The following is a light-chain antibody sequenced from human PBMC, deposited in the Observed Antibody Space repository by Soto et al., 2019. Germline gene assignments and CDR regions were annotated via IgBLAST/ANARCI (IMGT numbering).Light chain of an antibody. V-gene: IGKV1-33*01. CDR1: QDISNC. CDR3: QSLNRFPHS. Sequence: DIQMTQSPSSLSASVEDRVTITCQASQDISNCLNSYQQKPGKAPKLLIYDASNLETGVPSRFSGSGSGTDFSLTISSLQPEDAATYYCQSLNRFPHSFGGGTKVDIK. J-gene: IGKJ4*01. CDR2: DAS.